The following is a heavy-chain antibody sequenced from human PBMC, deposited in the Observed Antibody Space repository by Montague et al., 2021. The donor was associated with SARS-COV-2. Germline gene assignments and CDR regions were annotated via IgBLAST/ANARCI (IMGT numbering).Heavy chain of an antibody. CDR1: GGSITTCY. V-gene: IGHV4-4*07. CDR3: ARDASSANSPANNGLDS. D-gene: IGHD4/OR15-4a*01. CDR2: LSTSGST. J-gene: IGHJ5*01. Sequence: SETLSLTCSVSGGSITTCYWSWVRQPPGKGLEWIGRLSTSGSTNXNPSLKSRVTMSLDTSKNQVSLKLSSVTAADTAVYYCARDASSANSPANNGLDSWGQGTLVTVSS.